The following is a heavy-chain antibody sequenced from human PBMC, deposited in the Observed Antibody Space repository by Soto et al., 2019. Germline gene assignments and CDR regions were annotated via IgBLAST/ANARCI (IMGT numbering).Heavy chain of an antibody. Sequence: QVQLVESGGGVVQPGRSLRLSCVASGFTFSSYGMHWVRQAPGKGLEWVAVIAYDGSNKYYADSVKGRFTISIDNSKNTLFLQMNRLRAEDTAVYYFAKDNCVIPSCYRLYNWVDPWGQGTLVTVSS. CDR1: GFTFSSYG. CDR2: IAYDGSNK. J-gene: IGHJ5*02. D-gene: IGHD2-2*01. CDR3: AKDNCVIPSCYRLYNWVDP. V-gene: IGHV3-30*18.